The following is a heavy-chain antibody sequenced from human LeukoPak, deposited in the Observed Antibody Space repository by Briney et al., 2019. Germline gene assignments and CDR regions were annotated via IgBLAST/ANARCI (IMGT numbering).Heavy chain of an antibody. CDR3: AKDRQWAYNYYFDY. CDR2: TSGSGGST. V-gene: IGHV3-23*01. J-gene: IGHJ4*02. Sequence: PGGSLRLSCAASGFTCSSYAMSWVRQAPGKGLEWVSATSGSGGSTYYADSVKGRFTISRDNSKNTLYLQMNSLRAEDTAVYYCAKDRQWAYNYYFDYWGQGTLVTVSS. CDR1: GFTCSSYA. D-gene: IGHD5-24*01.